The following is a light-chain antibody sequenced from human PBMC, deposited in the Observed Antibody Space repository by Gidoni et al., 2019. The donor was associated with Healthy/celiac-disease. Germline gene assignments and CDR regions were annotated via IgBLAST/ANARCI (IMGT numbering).Light chain of an antibody. CDR2: DAS. CDR3: QQFNNYPLT. Sequence: AIQLTQSPSSLSASVGDRVTITCRASQGISSALAWYQQQPGKATKLLIYDASSLESGVPSRFSGSGSGTDFTLTISSLQPEDFATYYGQQFNNYPLTFGGGTKVEIK. V-gene: IGKV1D-13*01. CDR1: QGISSA. J-gene: IGKJ4*01.